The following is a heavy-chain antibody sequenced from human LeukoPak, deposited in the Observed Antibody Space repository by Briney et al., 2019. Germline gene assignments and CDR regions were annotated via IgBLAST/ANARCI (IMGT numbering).Heavy chain of an antibody. CDR3: STDGTPKFEH. Sequence: PGGFLRLSCAASGFGFNYYGMVWFRQSPGKGLEWVATISYDERGKHYADSVQGRFTISRDNSKSVLYLQLDYLRPEDTAVYYCSTDGTPKFEHWGQGTLVTVSS. CDR1: GFGFNYYG. V-gene: IGHV3-30*03. CDR2: ISYDERGK. J-gene: IGHJ1*01. D-gene: IGHD3-16*01.